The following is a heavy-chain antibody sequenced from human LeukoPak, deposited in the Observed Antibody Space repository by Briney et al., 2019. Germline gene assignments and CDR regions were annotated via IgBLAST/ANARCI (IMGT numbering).Heavy chain of an antibody. CDR3: ARSYSSGWPLDY. D-gene: IGHD6-19*01. Sequence: GGSLRLSCAASGFTFSSYALHWVRQAPGKGLEYVSAISSNGGSTYYADSVKGRFTVSRDNSKNTLYLQMGGLRAEDMAVYYCARSYSSGWPLDYWGQGTLVTVSS. CDR1: GFTFSSYA. J-gene: IGHJ4*02. CDR2: ISSNGGST. V-gene: IGHV3-64*02.